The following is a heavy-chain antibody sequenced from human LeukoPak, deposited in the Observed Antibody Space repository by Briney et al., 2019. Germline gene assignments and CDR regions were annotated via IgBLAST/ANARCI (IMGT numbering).Heavy chain of an antibody. D-gene: IGHD3-16*01. CDR3: ARAIMITFGGVTDWGAFDI. CDR1: GYTFTGYY. J-gene: IGHJ3*02. Sequence: GASVKVSCKASGYTFTGYYMHWVRQAPGQGLEWMGWINPNSGGTNYAQKFQVRVTMTRDTSISTAYMELSRLRSDDTAVYYCARAIMITFGGVTDWGAFDIWGQGTMVTVSS. V-gene: IGHV1-2*02. CDR2: INPNSGGT.